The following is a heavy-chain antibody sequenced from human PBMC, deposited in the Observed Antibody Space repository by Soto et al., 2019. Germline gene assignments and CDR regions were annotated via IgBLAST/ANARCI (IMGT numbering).Heavy chain of an antibody. D-gene: IGHD6-13*01. CDR1: GFTFDYYG. Sequence: GGSRRLSWAASGFTFDYYGMHWGRQAPGKGLEWVSGISWNSGSIGYADSVKGRFTISRDNAKNSLYLQMNSLRAEDTALYYCAKDINGQQLSFDYSGQGTLVTVSS. V-gene: IGHV3-9*01. CDR3: AKDINGQQLSFDY. J-gene: IGHJ4*02. CDR2: ISWNSGSI.